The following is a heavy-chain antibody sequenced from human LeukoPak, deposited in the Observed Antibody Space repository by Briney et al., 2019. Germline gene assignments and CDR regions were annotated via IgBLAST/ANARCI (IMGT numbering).Heavy chain of an antibody. D-gene: IGHD6-19*01. J-gene: IGHJ4*02. CDR3: ARTLAVAGTGCYYFDY. CDR2: IIPIFGSA. CDR1: GGTFSSSA. Sequence: SVKVSCKASGGTFSSSAINWVRQAPGQGLEWMGGIIPIFGSANYAQKFQGRVSITADESTNTAYMELSSLRSEDTAVYYCARTLAVAGTGCYYFDYWGQGTLVTVSS. V-gene: IGHV1-69*13.